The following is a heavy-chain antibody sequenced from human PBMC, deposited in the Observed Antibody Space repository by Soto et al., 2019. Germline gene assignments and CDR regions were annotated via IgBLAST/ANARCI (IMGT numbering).Heavy chain of an antibody. CDR1: GGTFSSYT. V-gene: IGHV1-69*02. D-gene: IGHD3-10*01. CDR2: IIPILGIA. Sequence: QVQLVQSGAEVKKPGSSVKVSCQASGGTFSSYTISWVRQAPGQGPEWMGRIIPILGIANYAQKFQGRVTITADKSTSTAYMELSSLRSEDTAVYYCARCRGSYGMDVWGQGTTVTVSS. J-gene: IGHJ6*02. CDR3: ARCRGSYGMDV.